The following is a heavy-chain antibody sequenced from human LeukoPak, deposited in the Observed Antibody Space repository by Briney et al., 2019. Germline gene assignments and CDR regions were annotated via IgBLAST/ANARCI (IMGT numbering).Heavy chain of an antibody. CDR2: ISAYNGNT. J-gene: IGHJ3*02. D-gene: IGHD4-17*01. CDR1: GYTFTSYG. Sequence: GASVKVSCKASGYTFTSYGISWVRQAPGQGLEWMGWISAYNGNTNYAQKLQGRVTITADESTSTAYMELSSLRSEDTAVYYCAREGPYGDGAFDIWGQGTMVTVSS. V-gene: IGHV1-18*01. CDR3: AREGPYGDGAFDI.